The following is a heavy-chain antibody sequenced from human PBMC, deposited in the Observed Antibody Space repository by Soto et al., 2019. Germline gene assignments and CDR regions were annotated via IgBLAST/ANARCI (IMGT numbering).Heavy chain of an antibody. CDR2: VYHSGST. D-gene: IGHD1-20*01. CDR3: ARLSSKSNWNAVRPDHFDY. CDR1: GVSINDYY. V-gene: IGHV4-59*01. J-gene: IGHJ4*02. Sequence: SETLSLTCTVSGVSINDYYWSWIRQSPGKGLEWIGYVYHSGSTNYNPSLKSRVTMSLDTSKSQFSLKLSSVTAADTAVYYCARLSSKSNWNAVRPDHFDYWGQGTLVTVSS.